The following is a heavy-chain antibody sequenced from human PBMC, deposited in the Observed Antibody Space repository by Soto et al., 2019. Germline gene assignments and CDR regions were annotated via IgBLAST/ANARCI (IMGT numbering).Heavy chain of an antibody. Sequence: ASVKVSCKASGYTFTGYYMHWVRQAPGQGLEWMGWINPNSGGTNYAQKFQGRVTMTRDTSISTAYMELSRLRSGDTAVYYCAREGRYYYDSSGYYHDPDAFDIWGQGTMVTVSS. J-gene: IGHJ3*02. CDR1: GYTFTGYY. CDR3: AREGRYYYDSSGYYHDPDAFDI. CDR2: INPNSGGT. D-gene: IGHD3-22*01. V-gene: IGHV1-2*02.